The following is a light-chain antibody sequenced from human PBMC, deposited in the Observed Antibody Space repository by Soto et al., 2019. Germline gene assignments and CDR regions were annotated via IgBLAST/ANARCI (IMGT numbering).Light chain of an antibody. V-gene: IGKV4-1*01. J-gene: IGKJ1*01. CDR2: WAS. CDR3: QQYYSTPRT. CDR1: QSVLYSSNNKNY. Sequence: DIVMTQSPDSLAVSLGERATINCKSSQSVLYSSNNKNYLAWYQQKPGQPPKPLIYWASTRESGVPDRFSGSGSGTDFTLTISSLQAEDVAVYYCQQYYSTPRTFGQGTKV.